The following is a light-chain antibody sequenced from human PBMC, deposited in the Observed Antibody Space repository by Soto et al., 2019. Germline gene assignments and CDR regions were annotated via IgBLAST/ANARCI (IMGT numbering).Light chain of an antibody. Sequence: QSALTQPRSVSGSPGQSVTISCTGTSSDVGIYNYVSWYQQSPGKAPKLIIYDVTKRPSGVPDRFSGSKSGNTASLTISGLQAEDEDDYYCCSYAGSYTMLFGGGTKVTVL. CDR2: DVT. CDR3: CSYAGSYTML. V-gene: IGLV2-11*01. CDR1: SSDVGIYNY. J-gene: IGLJ2*01.